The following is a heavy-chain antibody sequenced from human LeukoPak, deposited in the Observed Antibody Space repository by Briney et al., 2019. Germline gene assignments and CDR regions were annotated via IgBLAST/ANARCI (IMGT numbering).Heavy chain of an antibody. V-gene: IGHV3-48*01. J-gene: IGHJ4*02. CDR1: GFTFRSYS. Sequence: GGSLRLSCAASGFTFRSYSVTWVRQAPGKGLEWVSYISSSSSTIYYAGSVKGRFTISRDNAKNSLYLQMNSLRAEDTAVYCCARARSNHFDYWGQGTLVTVSS. CDR3: ARARSNHFDY. CDR2: ISSSSSTI. D-gene: IGHD4-11*01.